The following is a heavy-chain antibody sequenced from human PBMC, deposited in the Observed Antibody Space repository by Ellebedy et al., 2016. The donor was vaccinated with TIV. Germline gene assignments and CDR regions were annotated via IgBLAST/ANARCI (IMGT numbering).Heavy chain of an antibody. Sequence: SETLSLTCAVSGGSISRTNWYTWVRPPPGKGLEWIGEIYQSGNTNYSPALKSRLTISVDMSRNHFSLNLNSVTAADTAVYYCAVRPYGALTTLDYWGQGVLVTVSS. V-gene: IGHV4-4*02. CDR2: IYQSGNT. J-gene: IGHJ4*02. CDR3: AVRPYGALTTLDY. D-gene: IGHD3-10*01. CDR1: GGSISRTNW.